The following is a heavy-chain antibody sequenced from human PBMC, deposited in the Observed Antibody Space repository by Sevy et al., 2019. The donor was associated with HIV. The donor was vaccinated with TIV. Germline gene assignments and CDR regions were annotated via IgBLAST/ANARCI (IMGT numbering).Heavy chain of an antibody. CDR1: GDSTSRGGYY. Sequence: SETLSLTCTVSGDSTSRGGYYWIWIRQHPGGGLEWIGYIFYSGSTYYNVSLKSRLTISVDTSKNQFSLNLSSVTAADTAVYYCASAPYYYDSGGYYRGEYFQHWGQGTLVTVSS. CDR3: ASAPYYYDSGGYYRGEYFQH. V-gene: IGHV4-31*03. CDR2: IFYSGST. J-gene: IGHJ1*01. D-gene: IGHD3-22*01.